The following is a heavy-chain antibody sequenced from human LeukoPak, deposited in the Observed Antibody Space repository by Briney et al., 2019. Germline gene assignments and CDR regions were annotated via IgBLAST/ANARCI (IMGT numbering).Heavy chain of an antibody. CDR1: GYSISSYY. V-gene: IGHV4-30-4*01. D-gene: IGHD4-23*01. CDR3: ARGGLTTVVTRQFDY. Sequence: PSETLSLTCTVSGYSISSYYWSWIRQPPGKGLEWIGYIYYSGSTYYNPSLKSRVTISVDTSKNQFSLKLSSVTAADTAVYYCARGGLTTVVTRQFDYWGQGTLVTVSS. CDR2: IYYSGST. J-gene: IGHJ4*02.